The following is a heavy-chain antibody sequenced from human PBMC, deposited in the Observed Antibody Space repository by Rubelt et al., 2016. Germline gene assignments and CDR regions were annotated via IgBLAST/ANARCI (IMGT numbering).Heavy chain of an antibody. CDR2: IYYSGST. D-gene: IGHD6-19*01. CDR3: ARDGGGYSSGWYYCWFDP. V-gene: IGHV4-39*07. Sequence: QLQLQESGPGLVKPSETLSLTCTVSGGSISSSSYYWGWIRQPPGKGLEWFGRIYYSGSTYYNPSLSSGGTMSVDPSKNQFSRKLSSVTAADTGVYYCARDGGGYSSGWYYCWFDPWGQGTLVTVSS. CDR1: GGSISSSSYY. J-gene: IGHJ5*02.